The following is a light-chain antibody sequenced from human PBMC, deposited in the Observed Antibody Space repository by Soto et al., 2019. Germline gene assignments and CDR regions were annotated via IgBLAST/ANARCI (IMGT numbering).Light chain of an antibody. CDR3: LQYSSHSWT. V-gene: IGKV1-5*01. CDR2: DAS. Sequence: IQRTQSPSSLSPSVGDRVTITCRASRSISDWLAWYQQKPGKAPELLIFDASNLKSGVSSRFSGSGSGTEFTLTISRLQPDDVATYYCLQYSSHSWTFGQGTKADIK. J-gene: IGKJ1*01. CDR1: RSISDW.